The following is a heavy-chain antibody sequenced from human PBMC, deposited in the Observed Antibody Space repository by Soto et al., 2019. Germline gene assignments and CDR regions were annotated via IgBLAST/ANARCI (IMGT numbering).Heavy chain of an antibody. V-gene: IGHV4-34*01. CDR3: ARGPHKWLVDSYYSSGMDV. D-gene: IGHD6-19*01. Sequence: QVQLQQWGAGLLKPSETLSLTCAVYGGSFSGYYWSWIRQPPGKGLEWIGEINHSGSTNYNPSLKNRVTISVDTSKNQFSLKLSSVTAADTAVYYCARGPHKWLVDSYYSSGMDVWGQGTKVTVSS. J-gene: IGHJ6*02. CDR1: GGSFSGYY. CDR2: INHSGST.